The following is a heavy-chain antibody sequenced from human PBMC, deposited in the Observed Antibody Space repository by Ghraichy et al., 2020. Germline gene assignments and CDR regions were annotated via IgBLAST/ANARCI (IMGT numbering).Heavy chain of an antibody. CDR3: ARVAEVGATFDFDY. CDR2: ISIGSTYI. Sequence: GESLNISCAASGFTFSSYSMNWVRQAPGKGLEWVSSISIGSTYIYYADTVKGRFTISRDNAKNSLYLQMNSLRAEDTAVYFCARVAEVGATFDFDYWGQGTLVTVSS. V-gene: IGHV3-21*01. CDR1: GFTFSSYS. J-gene: IGHJ4*02. D-gene: IGHD1-26*01.